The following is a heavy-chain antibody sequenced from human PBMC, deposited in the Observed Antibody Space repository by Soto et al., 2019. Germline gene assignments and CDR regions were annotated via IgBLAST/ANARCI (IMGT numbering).Heavy chain of an antibody. CDR3: MREYYYYGMDV. V-gene: IGHV3-49*03. Sequence: GGSLRLSCTASGFTFGDYAMSWFRQAPGKGLEWVGFIRSKAYGGTTEYAASVKGRFTISRDDSKSIAYLQMNSLKTEDTAVYYCMREYYYYGMDVWGQGTTVTVSS. CDR2: IRSKAYGGTT. CDR1: GFTFGDYA. J-gene: IGHJ6*02.